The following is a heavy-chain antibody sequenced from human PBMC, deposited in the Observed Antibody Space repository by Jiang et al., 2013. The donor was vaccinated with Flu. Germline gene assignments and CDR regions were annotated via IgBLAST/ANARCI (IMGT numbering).Heavy chain of an antibody. V-gene: IGHV3-30*02. CDR1: GFTFSSYG. CDR2: IRYDGSNK. CDR3: AKDGIRNLLAGGGAYFDY. Sequence: VQLLESGGGVVQPGGSLRLSCAASGFTFSSYGMHWVRQAPGKGLEWVAFIRYDGSNKYYADSVKGRFTISRDNSKNTLYLQMNSLRAEDTAVYYCAKDGIRNLLAGGGAYFDYWGQGTLVTVSS. D-gene: IGHD1-14*01. J-gene: IGHJ4*02.